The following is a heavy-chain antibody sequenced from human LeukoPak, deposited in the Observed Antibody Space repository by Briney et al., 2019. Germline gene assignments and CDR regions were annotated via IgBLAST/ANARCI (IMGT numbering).Heavy chain of an antibody. D-gene: IGHD3-22*01. J-gene: IGHJ4*02. CDR1: GYTLTELS. V-gene: IGHV1-24*01. CDR2: FYPEDGET. Sequence: ASEKVPCKVSGYTLTELSMYWVRQAPAKGLEWMGGFYPEDGETIYPQKFQGRVTITEDTSTDTAYMELSSLRSEDTAVYYWATTEGDSSGYSYFDYWGQGTLVTVSS. CDR3: ATTEGDSSGYSYFDY.